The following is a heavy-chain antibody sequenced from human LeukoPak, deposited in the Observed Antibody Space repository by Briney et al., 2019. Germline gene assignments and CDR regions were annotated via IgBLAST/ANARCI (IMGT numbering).Heavy chain of an antibody. Sequence: GGSLRLSCAASGFAFSNYGMSWVRQAPGKGLEWLSSIGSTGATTYYADSVRGRFTISRDNYKNTLYLQMNSLRAEDTAVYYCARLLLAADACFWGQGTLVTVSS. CDR2: IGSTGATT. CDR1: GFAFSNYG. V-gene: IGHV3-23*01. CDR3: ARLLLAADACF. D-gene: IGHD2-15*01. J-gene: IGHJ4*02.